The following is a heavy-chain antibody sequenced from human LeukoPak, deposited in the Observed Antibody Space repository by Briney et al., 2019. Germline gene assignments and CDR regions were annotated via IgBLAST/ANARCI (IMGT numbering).Heavy chain of an antibody. CDR3: AKDPYYSGYDGAFDY. Sequence: GGSLRLSCAASEFTFSNYAMSWVRQAPGKGLEWVSGSTGTGYSTYYADSVKGRFTISRDNSKNTLYLQMNSLRAEDTAVYYCAKDPYYSGYDGAFDYWGQGTLVTVSS. J-gene: IGHJ4*02. V-gene: IGHV3-23*01. CDR1: EFTFSNYA. D-gene: IGHD5-12*01. CDR2: STGTGYST.